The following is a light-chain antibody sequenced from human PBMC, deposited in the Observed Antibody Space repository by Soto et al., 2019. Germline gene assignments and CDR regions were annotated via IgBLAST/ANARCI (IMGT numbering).Light chain of an antibody. CDR3: QQYNSSPIT. CDR2: GAS. V-gene: IGKV3-20*01. CDR1: QSVSNNY. J-gene: IGKJ5*01. Sequence: EIGLTQSPGTLSLSPGQRAALSCRASQSVSNNYLAWYQQKPGQAPRLLIYGASNRATGIPDRFSGSGSGTDFTLTISRLEPEDFAVYYCQQYNSSPITFGQGTRLEIK.